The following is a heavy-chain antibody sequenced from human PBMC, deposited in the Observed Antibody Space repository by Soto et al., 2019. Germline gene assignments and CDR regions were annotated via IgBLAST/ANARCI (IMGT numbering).Heavy chain of an antibody. CDR3: AIALSSAAGLCFDF. D-gene: IGHD6-13*01. CDR2: IHTTDGT. Sequence: SDTLSLTCTVSGGSISSYYWSWIRQPAGKGMEWIGRIHTTDGTNYNPSLKSRVTMSIDTSNNQFSLKLSALTAADTAVYYCAIALSSAAGLCFDFFRQVTLFTPCS. CDR1: GGSISSYY. J-gene: IGHJ4*02. V-gene: IGHV4-4*07.